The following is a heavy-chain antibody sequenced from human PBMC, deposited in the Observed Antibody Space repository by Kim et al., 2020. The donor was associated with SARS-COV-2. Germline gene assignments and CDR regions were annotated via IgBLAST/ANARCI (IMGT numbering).Heavy chain of an antibody. CDR1: GFTFDDYA. CDR2: ISWNSGSI. D-gene: IGHD3-22*01. Sequence: GGSLRLSCAASGFTFDDYAMHWVRQAPGKGLEWVSGISWNSGSIGYADSVKGRFTISRDNAKNSLYLQMNSLRAEDTALYYCAKDFDSSGYFRWFDPWGQGTLVNVSS. V-gene: IGHV3-9*01. CDR3: AKDFDSSGYFRWFDP. J-gene: IGHJ5*02.